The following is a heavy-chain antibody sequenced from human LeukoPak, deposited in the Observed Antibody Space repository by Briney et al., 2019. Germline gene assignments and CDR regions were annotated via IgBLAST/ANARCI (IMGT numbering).Heavy chain of an antibody. CDR2: ITGSGRST. D-gene: IGHD3-10*01. CDR1: GFTFTTYA. Sequence: GGSLRLSCAASGFTFTTYAMTWVRQAPGKGLEWVSGITGSGRSTYYADSVKGRFTTSRDNSINTLYLQMNNLRAEDTAVYYCAKDSTASGSPDAFGSWGQGTMVTVSS. V-gene: IGHV3-23*01. J-gene: IGHJ3*01. CDR3: AKDSTASGSPDAFGS.